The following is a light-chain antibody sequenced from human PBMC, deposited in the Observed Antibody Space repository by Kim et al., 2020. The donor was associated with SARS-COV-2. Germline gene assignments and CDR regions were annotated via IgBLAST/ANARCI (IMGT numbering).Light chain of an antibody. CDR3: QQYKNWPPEYS. V-gene: IGKV3-15*01. CDR1: QSSCVN. J-gene: IGKJ2*03. Sequence: SPGVRATLACRSSQSSCVNLAWYQQKIGQPPRLLISGASTRAPGIPAMFSGSGSETEFTLTISSLQSEDFAVYYGQQYKNWPPEYSFGQGTKVEI. CDR2: GAS.